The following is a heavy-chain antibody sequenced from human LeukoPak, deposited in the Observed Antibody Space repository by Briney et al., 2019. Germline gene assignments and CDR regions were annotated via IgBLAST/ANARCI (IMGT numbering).Heavy chain of an antibody. D-gene: IGHD3-16*01. CDR2: IYYSGST. V-gene: IGHV4-59*12. CDR1: GGSISSYY. CDR3: ARVRKGDYMDV. J-gene: IGHJ6*03. Sequence: SETLSLTCTVSGGSISSYYWSWIRQPPGKGLEWIGYIYYSGSTNYNPSLKSRVTISVDTSKNQLFLKMISMIAADTAVYYCARVRKGDYMDVWGKGTTVTVSS.